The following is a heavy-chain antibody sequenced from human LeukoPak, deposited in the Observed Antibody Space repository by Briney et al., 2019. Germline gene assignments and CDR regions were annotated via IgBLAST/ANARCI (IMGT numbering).Heavy chain of an antibody. Sequence: PSETLSLTCTVSGGSISSYYWSWIREPAGKGLEWIGRIYTSGSTNYNPSLKSRVTMSVDTSKNQFSLKLSSVTAADTAVYYCARDLRDFWSGPDYYYMDVWGKGTTVTVSS. J-gene: IGHJ6*03. CDR1: GGSISSYY. D-gene: IGHD3-3*01. CDR3: ARDLRDFWSGPDYYYMDV. CDR2: IYTSGST. V-gene: IGHV4-4*07.